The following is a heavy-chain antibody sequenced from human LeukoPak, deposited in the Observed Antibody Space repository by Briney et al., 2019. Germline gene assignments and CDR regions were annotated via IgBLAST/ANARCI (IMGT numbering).Heavy chain of an antibody. Sequence: PGGSLRLSCAASGFTFSSYGMHWVRQAPGKGLEWVAVISYDGSNKYYADSVKGRFTISRDNSKNTLYLQMNSLRAEDTAVYYCAKALEYSSSRGYYYYYMDVWGKGTTVTVSS. CDR3: AKALEYSSSRGYYYYYMDV. J-gene: IGHJ6*03. CDR1: GFTFSSYG. V-gene: IGHV3-30*18. D-gene: IGHD6-6*01. CDR2: ISYDGSNK.